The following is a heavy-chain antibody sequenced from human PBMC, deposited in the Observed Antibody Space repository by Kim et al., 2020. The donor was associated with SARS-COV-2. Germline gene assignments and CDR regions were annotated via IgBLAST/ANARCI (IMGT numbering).Heavy chain of an antibody. CDR1: GFTFSSFW. Sequence: GGSLRLSCAASGFTFSSFWMSWVRQAPGKGLEWVANIKQDGSEKYYVDSVKGRFTISRDNAKNSLYLQMNSLRAEDTAVYYCAREFAVGAWSGYYSGYYFDYWGQGTLVTVSS. CDR2: IKQDGSEK. J-gene: IGHJ4*02. V-gene: IGHV3-7*01. D-gene: IGHD3-3*01. CDR3: AREFAVGAWSGYYSGYYFDY.